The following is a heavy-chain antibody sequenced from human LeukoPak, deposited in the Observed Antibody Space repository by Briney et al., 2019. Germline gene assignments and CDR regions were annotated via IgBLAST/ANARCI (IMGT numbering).Heavy chain of an antibody. CDR3: ARDRGSGRSNWFDP. Sequence: SETLSLTCTVSGGSISSYYWSWIRQPAGKGLEWIGRIYTSGSTNYNPSLKGRVTMSVDTSKNQFSLKLSSVTAADTAVYYCARDRGSGRSNWFDPWGQGTLVTVSS. CDR2: IYTSGST. V-gene: IGHV4-4*07. CDR1: GGSISSYY. J-gene: IGHJ5*02. D-gene: IGHD1-26*01.